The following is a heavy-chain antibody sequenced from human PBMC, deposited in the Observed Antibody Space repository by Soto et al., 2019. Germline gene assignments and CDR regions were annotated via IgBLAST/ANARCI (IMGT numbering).Heavy chain of an antibody. Sequence: EVQLVESGGGLVQPGGSLRLSCAASGFTVSSNCMSWVRKAPGKGLEWVSVIYSGGSTYYADSVKGRFTISRDNSKNTLYLQMNCLRTEDTAVYYCARDGTKLAFDIWGQVTLLTVSS. CDR3: ARDGTKLAFDI. J-gene: IGHJ3*02. CDR2: IYSGGST. CDR1: GFTVSSNC. D-gene: IGHD2-8*01. V-gene: IGHV3-66*01.